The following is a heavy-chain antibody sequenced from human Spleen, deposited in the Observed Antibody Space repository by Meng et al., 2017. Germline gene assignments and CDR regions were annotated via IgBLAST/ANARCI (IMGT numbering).Heavy chain of an antibody. V-gene: IGHV4-34*01. J-gene: IGHJ4*02. Sequence: SETLSLTCAVYGGSFSSYYWGWIRQPPGKGLEWIGSIYYSGSTYYNPSLESRATISVDTSQNNLSLKLSSVTAADSAVYYCARGPTTMAHDFDYWGQGTLVTVSS. CDR3: ARGPTTMAHDFDY. D-gene: IGHD4-11*01. CDR2: IYYSGST. CDR1: GGSFSSYY.